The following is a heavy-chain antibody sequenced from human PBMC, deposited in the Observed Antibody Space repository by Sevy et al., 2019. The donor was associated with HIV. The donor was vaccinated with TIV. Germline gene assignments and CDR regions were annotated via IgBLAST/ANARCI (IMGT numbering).Heavy chain of an antibody. CDR1: GFTFSSYA. Sequence: GGSLRLSCSASGFTFSSYAMHWVRQAPGKGLEYVSAISSNGGSTYYADSVKGRFTIFRDNFKNTLYLQMSSLRAEDTAVYYCVKPPYDFLSGYYNTAYFDYWGQGTLVTVSS. D-gene: IGHD3-3*01. V-gene: IGHV3-64D*06. J-gene: IGHJ4*02. CDR2: ISSNGGST. CDR3: VKPPYDFLSGYYNTAYFDY.